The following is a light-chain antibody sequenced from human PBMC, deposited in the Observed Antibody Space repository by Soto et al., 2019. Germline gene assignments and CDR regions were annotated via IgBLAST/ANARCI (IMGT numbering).Light chain of an antibody. V-gene: IGLV2-14*01. CDR2: EVR. CDR3: SSFTSKSTLI. Sequence: QSALTQPASVSGSPGQSITISCAGTMRDVGAYNLVSWYQQHPGRVPQLIIYEVRNRPSGISFRFSGSKSGNTASLTISGLQAEDEADYYCSSFTSKSTLIFGGGTKVTLL. CDR1: MRDVGAYNL. J-gene: IGLJ2*01.